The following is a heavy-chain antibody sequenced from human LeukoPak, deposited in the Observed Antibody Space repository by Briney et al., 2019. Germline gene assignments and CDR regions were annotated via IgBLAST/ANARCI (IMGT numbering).Heavy chain of an antibody. J-gene: IGHJ4*02. D-gene: IGHD2-8*02. CDR1: GYNFITYS. V-gene: IGHV5-10-1*01. Sequence: GESLKISCEVSGYNFITYSITWVRQMPGKGLEWMGRIDPRDSYTNYSPSFQDHVTISADMSISTAYLQWSSLKASDTAIYYCARGPGRCTGGICYFDYWGQGTLVTVSS. CDR3: ARGPGRCTGGICYFDY. CDR2: IDPRDSYT.